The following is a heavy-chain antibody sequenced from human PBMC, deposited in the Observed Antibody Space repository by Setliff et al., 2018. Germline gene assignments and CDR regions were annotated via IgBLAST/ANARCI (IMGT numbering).Heavy chain of an antibody. D-gene: IGHD2-8*02. CDR2: ITSSGTTT. Sequence: GGSLRLSCAASGFTFSDYYMSWIRQAPGKGLEWVSYITSSGTTTFYTDSVKGRFAISRDNARNSLYLQMNSLRVEDTAVYYCARDFSTGSSSWGQGTLVTVSS. V-gene: IGHV3-11*01. J-gene: IGHJ5*02. CDR1: GFTFSDYY. CDR3: ARDFSTGSSS.